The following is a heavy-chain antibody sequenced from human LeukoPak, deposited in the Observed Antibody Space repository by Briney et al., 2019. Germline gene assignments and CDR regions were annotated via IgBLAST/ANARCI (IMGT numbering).Heavy chain of an antibody. Sequence: PGGSLRLSCAASGFTVSSNYMSWVRQAPGKGLEWVSVIYSGGSTYYADSVKGRFTISRDNSKNTLYLQMNSLRAEDTAVYYCARHGILGGYYYGMDVWGQGTTVTVSS. V-gene: IGHV3-53*01. D-gene: IGHD3-10*01. J-gene: IGHJ6*02. CDR1: GFTVSSNY. CDR2: IYSGGST. CDR3: ARHGILGGYYYGMDV.